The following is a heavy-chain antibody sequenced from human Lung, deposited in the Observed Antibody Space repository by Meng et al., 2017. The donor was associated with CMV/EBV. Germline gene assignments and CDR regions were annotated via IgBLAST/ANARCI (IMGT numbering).Heavy chain of an antibody. J-gene: IGHJ4*02. V-gene: IGHV4-30-4*01. D-gene: IGHD4-17*01. CDR3: ARVIVTTDRFDS. Sequence: VQLQESGPGLVKPSQTVSLSCAVSGDSIPTSDYLWNWLRKPPGRGLEWVGYIYGTGFTSYNPSLKSRITISLDPSKNQVSLHLNSVTAADTAVYYCARVIVTTDRFDSWGQGTLVTVSS. CDR1: GDSIPTSDYL. CDR2: IYGTGFT.